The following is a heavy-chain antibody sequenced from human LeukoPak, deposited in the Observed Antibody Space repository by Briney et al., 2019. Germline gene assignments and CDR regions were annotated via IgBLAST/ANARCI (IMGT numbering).Heavy chain of an antibody. Sequence: ASVKVSCKASGYTFTSYGISWVRQAPGQGLEWMGWISAYNGNTNYAQKLQGRVTMTTGTSTSTAYMELRSLRSDDTAVYYCARGGPYSYVPPGFDYWGQGTLVTVSS. CDR1: GYTFTSYG. V-gene: IGHV1-18*01. CDR2: ISAYNGNT. D-gene: IGHD5-18*01. CDR3: ARGGPYSYVPPGFDY. J-gene: IGHJ4*02.